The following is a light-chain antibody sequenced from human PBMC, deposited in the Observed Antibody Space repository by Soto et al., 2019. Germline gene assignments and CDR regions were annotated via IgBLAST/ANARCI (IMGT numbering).Light chain of an antibody. CDR2: DAS. V-gene: IGKV1-5*01. J-gene: IGKJ1*01. CDR1: QTIFTW. CDR3: QQYNSYPWT. Sequence: DIQMTQSPSTLSASVGDRVTITCRASQTIFTWLAWYQRKPGRAPNLLIYDASSLQSGVPSTFSGSGSGTEFTLTISSLQPGDFATYYCQQYNSYPWTLGQGTKVEI.